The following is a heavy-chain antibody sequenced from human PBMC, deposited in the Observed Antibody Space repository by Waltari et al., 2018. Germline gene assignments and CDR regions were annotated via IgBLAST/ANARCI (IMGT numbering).Heavy chain of an antibody. Sequence: QLQLQESGPVLVQPSSTLSLTCTVSVGSISSSSYSWGWIRQPPGKGLEWIGSIYYSGSTYYNPSLKSRVTISVDTSKNQFSLKLSSVTAADTAVYYCARAGLPFDYWGQGTLVTVSS. CDR2: IYYSGST. CDR3: ARAGLPFDY. J-gene: IGHJ4*02. V-gene: IGHV4-39*07. CDR1: VGSISSSSYS.